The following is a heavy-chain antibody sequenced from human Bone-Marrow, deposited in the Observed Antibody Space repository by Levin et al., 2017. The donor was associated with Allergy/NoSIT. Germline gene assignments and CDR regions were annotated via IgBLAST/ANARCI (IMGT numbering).Heavy chain of an antibody. D-gene: IGHD1-1*01. CDR1: GDSVSTGSFY. J-gene: IGHJ3*01. V-gene: IGHV4-61*01. Sequence: SETLSLTCTVSGDSVSTGSFYWSWIRQPPGTGLEWIGFIYYVESSDYKRTGYNPSLESRVAISPDASKNQFSLELTSVTAADTAVYYCARTEERADDGFDFWGQGTMVTVSS. CDR2: IYYVESSDYKRT. CDR3: ARTEERADDGFDF.